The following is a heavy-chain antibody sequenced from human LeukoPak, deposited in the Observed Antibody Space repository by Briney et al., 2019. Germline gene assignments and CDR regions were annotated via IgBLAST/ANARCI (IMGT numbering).Heavy chain of an antibody. J-gene: IGHJ4*02. D-gene: IGHD4-23*01. CDR2: ISYDGSNK. CDR1: GFTFSSYA. V-gene: IGHV3-30-3*01. Sequence: VGSLRLSCAASGFTFSSYAMHWVRQAPGKGLEWVAVISYDGSNKYYADSVKGRFTISRDNSKNTLYLQMNSLRAEDTAVYYCAREGNSDFDYWGQGTLVTVSS. CDR3: AREGNSDFDY.